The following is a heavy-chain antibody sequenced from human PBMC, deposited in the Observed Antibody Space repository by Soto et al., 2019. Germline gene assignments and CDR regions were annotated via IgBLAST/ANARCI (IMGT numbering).Heavy chain of an antibody. D-gene: IGHD3-3*01. CDR1: GGSFKSGSYS. Sequence: QVQLQESGPGLVKPSETLSLTCTVSGGSFKSGSYSWSWIRQPPGKGLEWIGYVYHTGSTSYSPPRKSRVSISMDTSKHQFSLNLDSVTAADTAVYFCARDFAYFDSWGQGTLVTVSS. CDR2: VYHTGST. CDR3: ARDFAYFDS. V-gene: IGHV4-61*01. J-gene: IGHJ4*02.